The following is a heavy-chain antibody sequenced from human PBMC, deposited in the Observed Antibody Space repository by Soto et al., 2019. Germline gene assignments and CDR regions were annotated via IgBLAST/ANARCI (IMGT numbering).Heavy chain of an antibody. CDR1: GYTFTSYY. V-gene: IGHV1-46*01. D-gene: IGHD6-13*01. J-gene: IGHJ5*02. Sequence: ASVKVSCKASGYTFTSYYMHWVRQAPGQGLEWMGIINPSGGSTSYAQKFQGRVTMTRDTSPSTVYMELSSLRSEDTAVYYCARYARYRSSWHGFDPWGQGTLVTVSS. CDR3: ARYARYRSSWHGFDP. CDR2: INPSGGST.